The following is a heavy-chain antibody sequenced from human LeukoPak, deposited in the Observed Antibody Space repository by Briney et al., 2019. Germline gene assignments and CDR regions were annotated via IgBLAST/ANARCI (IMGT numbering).Heavy chain of an antibody. Sequence: SQTLSLTCTVSGGSISSGDYYWSWIRQPPGKGLELLGYIYYSGSTHYNPALKSRVTISVETSKNQFSLKLSSVTAADTAVYYCARTTVTTGRCLDYWGQGTLVTVSS. J-gene: IGHJ4*02. CDR1: GGSISSGDYY. D-gene: IGHD4-17*01. CDR3: ARTTVTTGRCLDY. V-gene: IGHV4-30-4*08. CDR2: IYYSGST.